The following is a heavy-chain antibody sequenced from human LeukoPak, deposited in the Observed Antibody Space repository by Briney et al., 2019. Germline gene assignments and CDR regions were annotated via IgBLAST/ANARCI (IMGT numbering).Heavy chain of an antibody. Sequence: SETLSLTCAVYGGSFSGYYWSWIRQPPGKGLEWIGEINHSGSTNYNPSLKSRVTISVDTSKNQFSLKLSSVTAADTAVYYCARGVRITMVRGVFYFDYWGQGTLVTVSS. D-gene: IGHD3-10*01. CDR3: ARGVRITMVRGVFYFDY. V-gene: IGHV4-34*01. J-gene: IGHJ4*02. CDR2: INHSGST. CDR1: GGSFSGYY.